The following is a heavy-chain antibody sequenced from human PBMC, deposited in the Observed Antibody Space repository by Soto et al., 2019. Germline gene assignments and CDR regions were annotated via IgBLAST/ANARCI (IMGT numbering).Heavy chain of an antibody. CDR2: VSPPFRTS. J-gene: IGHJ6*02. CDR1: GVSFNNNG. V-gene: IGHV1-69*01. Sequence: QVQLVQSGAEVKKPGSSVKVFCKTSGVSFNNNGIGWVRQAPGHGLEWMGGVSPPFRTSNYARKFQGRISITADASTGTVNMELSSLKSEDTAQYYCARVLYYGSGSYSPYGMDVWGQGTTVTVSS. CDR3: ARVLYYGSGSYSPYGMDV. D-gene: IGHD3-10*01.